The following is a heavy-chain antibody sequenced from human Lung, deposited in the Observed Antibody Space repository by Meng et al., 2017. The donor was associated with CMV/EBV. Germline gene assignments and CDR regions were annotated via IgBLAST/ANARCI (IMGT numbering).Heavy chain of an antibody. CDR1: GYTFTNYG. D-gene: IGHD1-26*01. J-gene: IGHJ4*02. Sequence: GQLVQSGGEVKKPGASLNVSCKASGYTFTNYGITWVRQARGQGREWMGWISAYNGNTNYAQTLQGRVTMTTDTSTSTAYMELRSLRSDDTAVYYCARVEVGITSGDYWGQGTLVTVSS. CDR3: ARVEVGITSGDY. CDR2: ISAYNGNT. V-gene: IGHV1-18*01.